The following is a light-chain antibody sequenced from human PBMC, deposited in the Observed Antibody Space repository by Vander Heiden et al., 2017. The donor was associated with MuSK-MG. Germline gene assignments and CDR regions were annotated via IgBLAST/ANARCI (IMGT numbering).Light chain of an antibody. CDR2: AVS. J-gene: IGKJ1*01. V-gene: IGKV1-6*02. Sequence: AIQMTQSPSSLSASVGDRVTITCRASQGIGNDLGWYQQKPGKAPKLLIYAVSSLDTGVPSRFRGSAGGTEFTLTISSLHPEDFAVYYCRQDDSYPWTFGQGTKVEIK. CDR3: RQDDSYPWT. CDR1: QGIGND.